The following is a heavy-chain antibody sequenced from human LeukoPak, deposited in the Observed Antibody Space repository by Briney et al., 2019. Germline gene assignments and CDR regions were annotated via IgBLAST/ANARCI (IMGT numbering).Heavy chain of an antibody. V-gene: IGHV1-69*02. J-gene: IGHJ6*03. D-gene: IGHD6-13*01. CDR2: IIPILGIA. Sequence: SVKVSCKASGRTFSSYTISWVRQAPGQGLEWMGRIIPILGIASYAQKFQGRVTITTDKSTSTAYMELSSLRSEDTAVYYCARGVHSSSLAYYYYMDVWGKGTTVTVSS. CDR3: ARGVHSSSLAYYYYMDV. CDR1: GRTFSSYT.